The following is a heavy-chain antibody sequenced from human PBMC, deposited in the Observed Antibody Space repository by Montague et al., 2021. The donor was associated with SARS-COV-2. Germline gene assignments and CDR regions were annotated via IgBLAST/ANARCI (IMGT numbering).Heavy chain of an antibody. J-gene: IGHJ4*02. CDR2: IYYSGST. Sequence: SETLSLTCTVSGGSISSSSYYWGWIRQPPGKGLEWIGSIYYSGSTYYNPSLTSRVTISVDTSKNQFSLKLSSVTAADTAVYYCARHGKTRIAMIVVVIGYFDYWGQGPLVTVSS. CDR3: ARHGKTRIAMIVVVIGYFDY. V-gene: IGHV4-39*01. CDR1: GGSISSSSYY. D-gene: IGHD3-22*01.